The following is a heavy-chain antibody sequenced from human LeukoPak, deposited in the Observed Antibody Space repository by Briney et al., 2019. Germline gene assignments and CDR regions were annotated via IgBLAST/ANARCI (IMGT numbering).Heavy chain of an antibody. CDR3: ARDPYWSSTSCPQPWYFDL. V-gene: IGHV4-30-2*01. Sequence: SETLSLTCTVSGGSISSGGYYWSWIRQPPGKGLEWIGYIYHSGSTYYNPSLKSRVTISVDRSKNQFSLKLSSVTAADTAVYYCARDPYWSSTSCPQPWYFDLWGRGTLVTVS. D-gene: IGHD2-2*01. CDR2: IYHSGST. CDR1: GGSISSGGYY. J-gene: IGHJ2*01.